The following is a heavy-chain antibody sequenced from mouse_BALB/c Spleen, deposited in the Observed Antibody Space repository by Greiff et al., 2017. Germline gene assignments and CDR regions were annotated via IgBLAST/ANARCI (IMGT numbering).Heavy chain of an antibody. D-gene: IGHD2-3*01. CDR1: GYTFTSYY. CDR3: TRGLYDGYYGFYLDY. V-gene: IGHV1S81*02. Sequence: QVQLQQSGAELVKPGASVKLSCKASGYTFTSYYMYWVKQRPGQGLEWIGEINPSNGGTNFNEKFKSKATLTVDKSSSTAYMQLSSLTSEDSAVYYCTRGLYDGYYGFYLDYWGQGTTLTVSS. CDR2: INPSNGGT. J-gene: IGHJ2*01.